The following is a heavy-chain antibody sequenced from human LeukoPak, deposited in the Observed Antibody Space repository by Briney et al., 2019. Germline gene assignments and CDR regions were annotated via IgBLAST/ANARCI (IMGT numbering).Heavy chain of an antibody. V-gene: IGHV3-23*01. J-gene: IGHJ5*02. CDR2: ISYSGGTT. Sequence: GSLRLSCAASGFTFSNAWMSWVRQAPGKGLEWVSTISYSGGTTYYADSVKGRFTISRENSKNTLYLQMDSLRAEDTAVYYCATGGGIVVVSAAMLWNWFDPWGQGTLVTVSS. CDR3: ATGGGIVVVSAAMLWNWFDP. D-gene: IGHD2-2*01. CDR1: GFTFSNAW.